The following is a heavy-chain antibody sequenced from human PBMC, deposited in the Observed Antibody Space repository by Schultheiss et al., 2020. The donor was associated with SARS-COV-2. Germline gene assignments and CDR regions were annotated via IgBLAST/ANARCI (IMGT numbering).Heavy chain of an antibody. CDR3: AKDTEYSYDNSGYCDF. Sequence: GESLKISCAASGFTFSSYGMHWVRQARGKGLEWVSAISGSGGRTYYADSVKGRFTISRDNSKNTLYLQMNSLRAEDTAVYYCAKDTEYSYDNSGYCDFWGQGTLVTVSS. CDR1: GFTFSSYG. CDR2: ISGSGGRT. D-gene: IGHD3-22*01. J-gene: IGHJ4*02. V-gene: IGHV3-23*01.